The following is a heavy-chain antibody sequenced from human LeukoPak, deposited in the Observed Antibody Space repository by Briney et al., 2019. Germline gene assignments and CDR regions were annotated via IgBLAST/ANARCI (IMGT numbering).Heavy chain of an antibody. D-gene: IGHD2-21*02. CDR2: INHSGSI. CDR3: ARAGAYCGGDCPIDI. Sequence: PSETLSLTCAVYGGSFSGYYWSWIRQPLGRGLEWIGEINHSGSINYNPSLKSRVTISVDTSKNQFSLKLSSVTAADTAVYYCARAGAYCGGDCPIDIWGQGTMVTVSS. J-gene: IGHJ3*02. V-gene: IGHV4-34*01. CDR1: GGSFSGYY.